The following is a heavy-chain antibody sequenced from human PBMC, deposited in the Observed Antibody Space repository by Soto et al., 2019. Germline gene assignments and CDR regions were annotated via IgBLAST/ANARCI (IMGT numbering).Heavy chain of an antibody. CDR1: GFSFTNAW. CDR3: ASSRTYYYDSSGYPLDY. CDR2: IRSEAAGGTT. J-gene: IGHJ4*02. D-gene: IGHD3-22*01. Sequence: PGGSLRLSCAASGFSFTNAWMSWVRQAPGKGLEWVGRIRSEAAGGTTEYAAPVKGRFTISRDNAKNSLYLQMNSLRAEDTAVYYCASSRTYYYDSSGYPLDYWGQGTLVTVSS. V-gene: IGHV3-15*07.